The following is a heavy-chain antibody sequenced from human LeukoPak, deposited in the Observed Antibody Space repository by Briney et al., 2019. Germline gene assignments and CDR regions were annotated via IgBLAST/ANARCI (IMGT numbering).Heavy chain of an antibody. CDR1: GYTFTGYY. Sequence: GASVKVSCKASGYTFTGYYMHWVRQAPGQGLEWMGWINPKSGGTNYAQKFQGRVTMTRDTSISTAYMELSRLRSDDTAVYYCARDRGPLVVPAAIFGWFDPWGQGTLVTVSS. J-gene: IGHJ5*02. D-gene: IGHD2-2*01. V-gene: IGHV1-2*02. CDR3: ARDRGPLVVPAAIFGWFDP. CDR2: INPKSGGT.